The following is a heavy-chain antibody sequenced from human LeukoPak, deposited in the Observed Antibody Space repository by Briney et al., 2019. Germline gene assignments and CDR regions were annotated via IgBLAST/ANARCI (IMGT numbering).Heavy chain of an antibody. CDR1: GFTFDDYA. Sequence: QPGRSLRLSCAASGFTFDDYAMHWVRQAPGKGLEWVSGISWNSGSIGYADSVKGRFTISRDNAKNSLYLQMNSLRAEDTALYYCAKDLGSAVEDLWGQGTLVTVSS. D-gene: IGHD3-10*01. V-gene: IGHV3-9*01. J-gene: IGHJ5*02. CDR3: AKDLGSAVEDL. CDR2: ISWNSGSI.